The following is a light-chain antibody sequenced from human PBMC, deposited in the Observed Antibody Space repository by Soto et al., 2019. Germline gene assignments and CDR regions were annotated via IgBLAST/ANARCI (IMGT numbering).Light chain of an antibody. CDR3: QQYSSSVT. J-gene: IGKJ1*01. Sequence: EIVLTQSPGTLSLSAGDRATLSCRASQSVSSSYLAWYQQKAGQAPRLLIYGASSRATGIPERFSGSGSGTDFTLTISRLEPEDFAVYYCQQYSSSVTFGQGTKVDIK. V-gene: IGKV3-20*01. CDR1: QSVSSSY. CDR2: GAS.